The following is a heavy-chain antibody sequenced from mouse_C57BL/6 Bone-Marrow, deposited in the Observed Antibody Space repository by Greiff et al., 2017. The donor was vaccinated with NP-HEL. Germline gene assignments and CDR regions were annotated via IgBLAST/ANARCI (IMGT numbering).Heavy chain of an antibody. Sequence: QVQLQQSGPELVKPGASVKISCKASGYSFTSYYIHWVKQRPGQGLEWIGWIYPGSGNTKYNEKFKGKATLTADTSSSTAYMQLSSLTSEDSAVYYCARKYDYDRTWFAYWGQGTLVTVSA. CDR2: IYPGSGNT. V-gene: IGHV1-66*01. CDR1: GYSFTSYY. D-gene: IGHD2-4*01. CDR3: ARKYDYDRTWFAY. J-gene: IGHJ3*01.